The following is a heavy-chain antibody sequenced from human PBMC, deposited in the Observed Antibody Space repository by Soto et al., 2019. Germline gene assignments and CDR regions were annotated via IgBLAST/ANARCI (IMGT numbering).Heavy chain of an antibody. Sequence: PGGSLRLSCTASGLIFSNYGMNWVRQAAGKRPEWVSSISSGGEYIDYADSVKGRLTISRDNANNILYLQLTSLGVEDTAVYYCATDGAAGAVMGVWGQVTTATVSS. CDR3: ATDGAAGAVMGV. V-gene: IGHV3-21*06. J-gene: IGHJ6*02. CDR2: ISSGGEYI. D-gene: IGHD6-13*01. CDR1: GLIFSNYG.